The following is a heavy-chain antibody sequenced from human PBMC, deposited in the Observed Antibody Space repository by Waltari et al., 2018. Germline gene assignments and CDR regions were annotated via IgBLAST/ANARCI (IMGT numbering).Heavy chain of an antibody. J-gene: IGHJ3*01. V-gene: IGHV3-15*01. Sequence: EVQLVESGGGLVMPGESLRVSCAASGFTVSNAWMSWVRQAPGKGLEWISRIKITTDDETPDYAAAVKGRFTISRDDSKNTLYLQMNNLQTEDTALYYCTTLRKVVGWGQGTMVTVSS. CDR3: TTLRKVVG. CDR2: IKITTDDETP. CDR1: GFTVSNAW.